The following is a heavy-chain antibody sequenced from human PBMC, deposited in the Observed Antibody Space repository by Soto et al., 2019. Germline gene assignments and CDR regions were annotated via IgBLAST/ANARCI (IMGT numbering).Heavy chain of an antibody. CDR3: ARAGGLGAVAVDC. J-gene: IGHJ4*02. D-gene: IGHD6-19*01. V-gene: IGHV4-30-2*01. CDR2: IYHSGST. Sequence: QLQLQESGSGLVKPSQTLSLTCAVSGGSISSGGYSWSWIRQPPGKGLEWIGYIYHSGSTFYNPSLKSRVTISVDRSKSQFSLKLSSVTAAETAVYYCARAGGLGAVAVDCWGQGTLVIVSS. CDR1: GGSISSGGYS.